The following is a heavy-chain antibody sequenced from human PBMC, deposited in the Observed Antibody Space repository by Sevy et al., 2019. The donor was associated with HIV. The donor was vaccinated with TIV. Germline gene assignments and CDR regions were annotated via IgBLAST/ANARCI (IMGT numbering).Heavy chain of an antibody. J-gene: IGHJ5*02. Sequence: SETLSLTCAVYGGSFSGYYWSWIRQPPGKGLEWIGEINHSRSTNYNPSLKSRVTISVDTSKNQFSLKLSSVTAADTAVYYCARGGGTQSYYDFWSGYYLPNNWFDPWGQGTLVTVSS. CDR1: GGSFSGYY. CDR2: INHSRST. V-gene: IGHV4-34*01. D-gene: IGHD3-3*01. CDR3: ARGGGTQSYYDFWSGYYLPNNWFDP.